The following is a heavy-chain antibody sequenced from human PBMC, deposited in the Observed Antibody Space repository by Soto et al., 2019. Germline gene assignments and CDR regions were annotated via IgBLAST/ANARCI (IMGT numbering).Heavy chain of an antibody. V-gene: IGHV3-23*01. CDR1: GFTFSTYA. Sequence: GGSLRLSCAASGFTFSTYAMNWVRQAPGKGLEWVSVISGSGGTAYYVDSVKGRFTTSRDNSRNTLYLQMNSLRAEDTAVYYCAKDRDSSTKVLDYWGQGTLVTVSS. J-gene: IGHJ4*02. CDR3: AKDRDSSTKVLDY. CDR2: ISGSGGTA. D-gene: IGHD6-13*01.